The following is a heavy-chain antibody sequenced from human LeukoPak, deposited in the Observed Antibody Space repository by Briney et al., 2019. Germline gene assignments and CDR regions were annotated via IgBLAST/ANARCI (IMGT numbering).Heavy chain of an antibody. J-gene: IGHJ4*02. CDR1: GGTLSSYA. Sequence: SVKVSCKASGGTLSSYAISWVRQAPGQGLEWMGRIIPTLGIANYAQKFQGRVTITADKSTSTAYMELSSLRSEDTAVYYCARGVTDNYESGGYLYYWGQGTLVTVSS. V-gene: IGHV1-69*04. CDR2: IIPTLGIA. CDR3: ARGVTDNYESGGYLYY. D-gene: IGHD3-22*01.